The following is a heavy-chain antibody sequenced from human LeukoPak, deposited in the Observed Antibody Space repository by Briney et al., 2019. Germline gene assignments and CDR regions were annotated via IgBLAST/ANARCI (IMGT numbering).Heavy chain of an antibody. CDR3: ARDRGYGSGSYLDY. CDR1: GFTFSSYG. CDR2: IWYDGSNK. V-gene: IGHV3-33*01. J-gene: IGHJ4*02. D-gene: IGHD3-10*01. Sequence: GRSLRLSCAASGFTFSSYGMHWVRQAPGKGLEWVAVIWYDGSNKYYADSVKGRFTISRDNSKNTLYLQMNSLRAEDTAVYYCARDRGYGSGSYLDYWGQGTLVTVSS.